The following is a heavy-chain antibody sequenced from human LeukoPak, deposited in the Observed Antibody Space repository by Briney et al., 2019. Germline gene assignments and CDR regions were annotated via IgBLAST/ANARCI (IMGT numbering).Heavy chain of an antibody. CDR1: GFPFSSYS. CDR2: ISSSSSYI. V-gene: IGHV3-21*01. D-gene: IGHD1-26*01. Sequence: PGGSLRLSCAASGFPFSSYSMKWVRQAPGKGLEWVSSISSSSSYIYYADSVKGRFTISRDNAKNSLYLQMNSLRAEDTAVYYCARDYGGSYFYPNAFDYWGQGTLVTVSS. J-gene: IGHJ4*02. CDR3: ARDYGGSYFYPNAFDY.